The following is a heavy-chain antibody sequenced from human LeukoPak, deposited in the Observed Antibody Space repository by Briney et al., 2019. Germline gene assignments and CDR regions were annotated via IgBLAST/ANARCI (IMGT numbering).Heavy chain of an antibody. CDR3: ARVFNQWLVGWFDP. CDR1: GGSFSGYY. V-gene: IGHV4-34*01. J-gene: IGHJ5*02. CDR2: INHSGST. D-gene: IGHD6-19*01. Sequence: SETLSLTCAVYGGSFSGYYWSWIRQPPGKGLEWIGEINHSGSTNYNPSLKSRVTISVDTSKNQFSLKLSSVTAADTAVYYCARVFNQWLVGWFDPWGQGTLVTVSS.